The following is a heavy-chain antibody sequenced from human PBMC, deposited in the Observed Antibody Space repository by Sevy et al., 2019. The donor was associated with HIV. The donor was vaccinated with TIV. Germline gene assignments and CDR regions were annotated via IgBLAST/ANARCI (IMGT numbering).Heavy chain of an antibody. J-gene: IGHJ4*01. CDR2: ISYEGTGP. CDR1: GFAFSSHA. V-gene: IGHV3-30-3*01. D-gene: IGHD6-13*01. CDR3: ARDGGYSIKWYPLY. Sequence: GGSLSLSCAASGFAFSSHAMPWVRQAPGKGLEGVAVISYEGTGPFYAASVEGRFTISRDNSKNMLSLQINSLRPEDTAVYYCARDGGYSIKWYPLYWGHGTLVTVSS.